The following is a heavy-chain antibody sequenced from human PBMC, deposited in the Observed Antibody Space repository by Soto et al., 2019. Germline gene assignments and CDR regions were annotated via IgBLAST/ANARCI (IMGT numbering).Heavy chain of an antibody. CDR1: GFTFSSYG. Sequence: GGSLRLSCAASGFTFSSYGMHWVRQAPGKGLEWVAVIWYDGSNKYYADSVKGRFTISRDNSKNTLYLQMNSLRAEDTAVYYCAREDIVVVPAAMSGYYYYYGMDVWGQGTTVTVSS. V-gene: IGHV3-33*01. D-gene: IGHD2-2*01. J-gene: IGHJ6*02. CDR3: AREDIVVVPAAMSGYYYYYGMDV. CDR2: IWYDGSNK.